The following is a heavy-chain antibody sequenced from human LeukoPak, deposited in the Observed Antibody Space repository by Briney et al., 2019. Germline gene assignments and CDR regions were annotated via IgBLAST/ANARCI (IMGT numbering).Heavy chain of an antibody. Sequence: PGGSLRLSCAASGFTFSDYYMSWIRQAPGKGLEWVSYISSSGSTIYYADSVKGRFTISRDNSKNTLYLQMNSLRAEGTAVYYCAKDNQGLDFWSTPTNNWFDPWGQGTLVTVSS. V-gene: IGHV3-11*04. CDR1: GFTFSDYY. D-gene: IGHD3-3*01. J-gene: IGHJ5*02. CDR3: AKDNQGLDFWSTPTNNWFDP. CDR2: ISSSGSTI.